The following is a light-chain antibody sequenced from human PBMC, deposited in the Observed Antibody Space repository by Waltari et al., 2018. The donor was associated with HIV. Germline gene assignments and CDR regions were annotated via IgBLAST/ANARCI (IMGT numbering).Light chain of an antibody. Sequence: QSALTQSASVSGSPGQSITISCTGTSSDVGSYNLFSWYQHHPGKAPKLMIYEVNKRPSGVPDRFSGSKFGTSASLAITGLLAEDEADYYCQSYDSSLSGWTVFGGGTKLTVL. J-gene: IGLJ3*02. CDR1: SSDVGSYNL. V-gene: IGLV2-14*02. CDR2: EVN. CDR3: QSYDSSLSGWTV.